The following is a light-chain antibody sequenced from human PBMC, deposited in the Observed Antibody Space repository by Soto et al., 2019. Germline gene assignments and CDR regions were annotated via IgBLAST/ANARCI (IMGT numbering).Light chain of an antibody. CDR1: SSDVGYYNR. CDR3: SLYTSSTFYV. V-gene: IGLV2-18*01. J-gene: IGLJ1*01. CDR2: EVS. Sequence: QSALTQPPSVSGSPGQSVTISCTGTSSDVGYYNRVSWYQQPPGTAPKLLIYEVSNRPSGVPDRFSGSKSGNTASLTISGLQAEDEADYYCSLYTSSTFYVFGTRTKVTVL.